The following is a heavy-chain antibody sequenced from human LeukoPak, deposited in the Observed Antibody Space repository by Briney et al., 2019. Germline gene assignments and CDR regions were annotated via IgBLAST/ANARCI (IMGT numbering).Heavy chain of an antibody. Sequence: GGSLRLSCAASGFTFSSYEMNWVRQAPGKGLEWVSYISSSGSTIYYADSVKGRFTISRDNSKNTLYLQMNSLRAEDTAVYYCAKGYPLRLGELSLSPFDYWGQGTLVTVSS. V-gene: IGHV3-48*03. D-gene: IGHD3-16*02. CDR2: ISSSGSTI. CDR3: AKGYPLRLGELSLSPFDY. J-gene: IGHJ4*02. CDR1: GFTFSSYE.